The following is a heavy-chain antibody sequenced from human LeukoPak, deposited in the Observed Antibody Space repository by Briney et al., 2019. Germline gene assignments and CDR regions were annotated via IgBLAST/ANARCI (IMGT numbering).Heavy chain of an antibody. CDR1: GGTFSSYA. CDR2: IIPIFGTA. D-gene: IGHD6-13*01. CDR3: ARGIAAAYYYYYMDV. Sequence: ASVKVSCKASGGTFSSYAISWVRQAPGQGLEWMGGIIPIFGTANYAQKFQGRVTITTDESTSTAYMELSSLRSEDTAVYYCARGIAAAYYYYYMDVWGQGTTVTVSS. V-gene: IGHV1-69*05. J-gene: IGHJ6*03.